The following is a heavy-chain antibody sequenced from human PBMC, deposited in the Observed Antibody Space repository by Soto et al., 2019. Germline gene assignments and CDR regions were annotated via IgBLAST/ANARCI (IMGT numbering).Heavy chain of an antibody. CDR3: ARVLLRHAFDI. D-gene: IGHD3-22*01. CDR1: GGSISSGGYY. CDR2: IYYSGST. Sequence: QVQLQESGPGLVKPSQTLSLTCTVSGGSISSGGYYWSWIRQHPGKGLEWIGYIYYSGSTYYNPSLKSRXTXSXGTSKNQFSLKLSSVTAADTAVYYCARVLLRHAFDIWGQGTMVTVSS. J-gene: IGHJ3*02. V-gene: IGHV4-31*03.